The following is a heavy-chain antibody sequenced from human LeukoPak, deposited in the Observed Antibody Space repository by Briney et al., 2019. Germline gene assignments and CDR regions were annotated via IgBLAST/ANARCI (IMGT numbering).Heavy chain of an antibody. Sequence: PGGSLRLSCAASGFTFSSYAMSWVRQAPGKGLEWVSAISGSSGSTYYADSVKGWFTISRDNSKNTLYLQMNSLRAEDTAVYYCAKDLKAYGDKVDYWGQGTLVTVSS. J-gene: IGHJ4*02. CDR3: AKDLKAYGDKVDY. CDR1: GFTFSSYA. CDR2: ISGSSGST. V-gene: IGHV3-23*01. D-gene: IGHD4-17*01.